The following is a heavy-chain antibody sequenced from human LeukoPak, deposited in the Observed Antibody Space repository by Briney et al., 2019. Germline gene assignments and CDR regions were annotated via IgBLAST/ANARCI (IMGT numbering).Heavy chain of an antibody. D-gene: IGHD3-9*01. CDR2: IHRDGRT. V-gene: IGHV4-4*02. Sequence: PSETLSLTCAVSGVSISSTEWWIWIRQSPGQGLEWIGEIHRDGRTRYSPSLTGRVSMSIDYSKNQFSLKVSSVTAADTAIYYCGKTDIWFNPIDYWGPGSLVIVSS. CDR1: GVSISSTEW. J-gene: IGHJ4*02. CDR3: GKTDIWFNPIDY.